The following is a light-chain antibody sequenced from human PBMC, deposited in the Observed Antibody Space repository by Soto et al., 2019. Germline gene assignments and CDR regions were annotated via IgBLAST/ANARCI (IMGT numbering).Light chain of an antibody. J-gene: IGKJ2*01. CDR3: QESHST. Sequence: DAQMTQSPSSLSASVGDSVTITCRASQSIGTYLDWYQHKPGKAPKLLIYAAPSLQSGVPSRFSGSGSGTDFTLNISSLQPEDFATYYCQESHSTFGQGTKLEIK. CDR2: AAP. CDR1: QSIGTY. V-gene: IGKV1-39*01.